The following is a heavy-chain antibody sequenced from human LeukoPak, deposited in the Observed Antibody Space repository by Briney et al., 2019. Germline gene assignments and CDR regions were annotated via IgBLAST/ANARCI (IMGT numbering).Heavy chain of an antibody. D-gene: IGHD3-22*01. J-gene: IGHJ4*02. CDR2: ISYDGSNK. CDR3: TTDDYDSSGYYYPGARFDY. V-gene: IGHV3-30*03. Sequence: GGSLRLSCAASGFTFSSYGMHWVRQAPGKGLEWVAVISYDGSNKYYADSVKGRFTISRDNSKNTLYLQMNSLKTEDTAVYYCTTDDYDSSGYYYPGARFDYWGQGTLVTVSS. CDR1: GFTFSSYG.